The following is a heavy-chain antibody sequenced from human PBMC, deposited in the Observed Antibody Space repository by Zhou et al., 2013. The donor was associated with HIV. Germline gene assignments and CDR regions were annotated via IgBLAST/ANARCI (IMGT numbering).Heavy chain of an antibody. J-gene: IGHJ6*02. CDR3: ARAVSGYYSRYYYYDMDV. Sequence: QVQLQESGSGLVKPSETLSLTCIVSGGSISSYYWSWIRQPAGKGLEWIGRIYTQWEHQLQPLPQESSHHVGDTSKNQFSLRLSSVTAADTAVYYCARAVSGYYSRYYYYDMDVWGQGTTVTVSS. D-gene: IGHD3-22*01. CDR1: GGSISSYY. V-gene: IGHV4-4*07. CDR2: IYTQWEH.